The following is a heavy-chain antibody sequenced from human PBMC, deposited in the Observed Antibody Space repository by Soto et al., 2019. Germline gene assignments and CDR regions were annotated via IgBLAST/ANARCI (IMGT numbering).Heavy chain of an antibody. V-gene: IGHV1-18*01. CDR3: AREWDNKSEHSSGWYDDF. Sequence: QVQLVQSGAEVKKPGASVKVSCKVSGYTFSSYGISWVRQAPGQGLEWMGWISGYSGHTYYAQKFQGRVTMTTDTSTNTVYMELRSLRSDDTAVYYCAREWDNKSEHSSGWYDDFWGQGTLVTVSS. J-gene: IGHJ4*02. CDR2: ISGYSGHT. CDR1: GYTFSSYG. D-gene: IGHD6-19*01.